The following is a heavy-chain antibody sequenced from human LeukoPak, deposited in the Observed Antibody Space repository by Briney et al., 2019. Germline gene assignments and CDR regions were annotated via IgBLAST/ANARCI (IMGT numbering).Heavy chain of an antibody. CDR1: GGSISSTNY. CDR3: ARRKGRYYFDY. CDR2: MYYSGST. J-gene: IGHJ4*02. Sequence: SETLSLTCTVSGGSISSTNYWGWIRQPPGKGLEGIGSMYYSGSTYYSPSLKSRLTIYADTSKNQFSMKLSSVTAADTAVYYCARRKGRYYFDYWGQGILVTVSS. V-gene: IGHV4-39*01. D-gene: IGHD1-26*01.